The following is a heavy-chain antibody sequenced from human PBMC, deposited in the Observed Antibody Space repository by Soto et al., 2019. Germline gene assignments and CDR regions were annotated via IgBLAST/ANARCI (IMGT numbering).Heavy chain of an antibody. J-gene: IGHJ4*02. D-gene: IGHD5-18*01. CDR2: ISSSGSTI. CDR1: RFTFSDYY. CDR3: ARAQFRAMVDY. Sequence: GGSLRLSCAASRFTFSDYYMSWIRQAPGKGLEWVSYISSSGSTIYYADSVKGRFTISRDNAKNSLYLQMNSLRAEDTAVYYCARAQFRAMVDYWGQGTLVTVSS. V-gene: IGHV3-11*01.